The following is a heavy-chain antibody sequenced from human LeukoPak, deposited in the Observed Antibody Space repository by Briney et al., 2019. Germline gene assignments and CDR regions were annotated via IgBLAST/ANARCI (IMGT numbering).Heavy chain of an antibody. Sequence: SETLSLTCTVSGGSISSYYWSWIRQPPGKGLEWIGYIYYSGSTNYNPSLKSRVTISVDTSKNQFSLKLSSVTAADTAVYYGARYGYYYDSSGYYVYYFDYWGQGTLVTVSS. CDR1: GGSISSYY. D-gene: IGHD3-22*01. CDR3: ARYGYYYDSSGYYVYYFDY. J-gene: IGHJ4*02. CDR2: IYYSGST. V-gene: IGHV4-59*01.